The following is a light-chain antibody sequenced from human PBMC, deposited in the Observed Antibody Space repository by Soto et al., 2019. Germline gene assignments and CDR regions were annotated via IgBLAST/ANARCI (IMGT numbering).Light chain of an antibody. Sequence: IVLTQSPATLSLWPGETAILSCRASQSVSSLLGWYQQKPGQAPRLLIYDASSRAPGVPARFRGSGSGTDFTLTISSLEPEDFALYYCQQRSSWITFGQGTRLEIE. CDR3: QQRSSWIT. V-gene: IGKV3-11*01. CDR1: QSVSSL. CDR2: DAS. J-gene: IGKJ5*01.